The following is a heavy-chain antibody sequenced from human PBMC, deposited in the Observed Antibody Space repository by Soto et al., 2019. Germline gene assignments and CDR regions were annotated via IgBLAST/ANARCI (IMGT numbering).Heavy chain of an antibody. D-gene: IGHD3-10*01. CDR2: MNGAASST. Sequence: PGGSLRPSCAASGFPLIYAMSWVRQPPGKRLEWVSSMNGAASSTSYADSAKDRFTMFRDNSKNTLFLEMNNLRAEDTAVYYCARGGADHYQYGMDVWGQGTTVTVS. CDR1: GFPLIYA. V-gene: IGHV3-23*01. CDR3: ARGGADHYQYGMDV. J-gene: IGHJ6*02.